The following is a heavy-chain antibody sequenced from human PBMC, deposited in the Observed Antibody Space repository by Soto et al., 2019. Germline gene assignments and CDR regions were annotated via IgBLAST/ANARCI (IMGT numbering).Heavy chain of an antibody. V-gene: IGHV3-7*01. Sequence: EVQLVESGGGLVQPGGSLRLSCAASALTFSNFWMSWVRQAPGGGLEWMANINQDGRQTYYVDSVKGRFTISRDKGKNSLYLQMDSLRAEDTAVYYCARASRGEGGYWGQGTVVTVSS. J-gene: IGHJ4*02. D-gene: IGHD3-10*01. CDR1: ALTFSNFW. CDR3: ARASRGEGGY. CDR2: INQDGRQT.